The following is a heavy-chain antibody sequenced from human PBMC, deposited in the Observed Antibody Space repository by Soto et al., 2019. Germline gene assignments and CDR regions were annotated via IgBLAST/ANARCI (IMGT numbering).Heavy chain of an antibody. CDR1: GFTFSRYG. CDR3: AKDLGVVTTGDNDY. V-gene: IGHV3-30*18. Sequence: QVQLVESGGGVVQPGRSLRLSCAASGFTFSRYGMHWVRQAPGKGLEWVAVISYDGSNKYYADSVKGRFTISRDNSKNTLYLQMNSLRAEDTAVYYCAKDLGVVTTGDNDYWGQGTLVTVSS. D-gene: IGHD2-15*01. J-gene: IGHJ4*02. CDR2: ISYDGSNK.